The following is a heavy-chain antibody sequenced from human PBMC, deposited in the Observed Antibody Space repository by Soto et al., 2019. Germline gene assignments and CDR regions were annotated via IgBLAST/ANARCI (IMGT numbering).Heavy chain of an antibody. CDR2: IIPIFGTA. J-gene: IGHJ6*02. CDR3: AREASIAVAGTWYYYYGMDV. Sequence: GASVKVSCKASGGTFSSYAISWVRQAPGQGLEWMGGIIPIFGTANYAQKFQGRVTITADESTSTAYMELSSLRSEDTAVYYCAREASIAVAGTWYYYYGMDVWGQGTTVTVSS. D-gene: IGHD6-19*01. CDR1: GGTFSSYA. V-gene: IGHV1-69*13.